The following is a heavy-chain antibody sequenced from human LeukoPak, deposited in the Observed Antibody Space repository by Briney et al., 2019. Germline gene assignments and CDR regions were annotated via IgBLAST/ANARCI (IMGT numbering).Heavy chain of an antibody. CDR3: VKGIVVVTARAFDY. CDR1: GFAFSSYV. Sequence: PGGSLRLSRSVSGFAFSSYVMHWVRQAPGEGLEYVSAISSNGGSTYYADSVKGRFTISRDNSKNTLYLQMSSLRPEDTAVYYCVKGIVVVTARAFDYWGRGTLVTVSS. J-gene: IGHJ4*02. D-gene: IGHD2-21*02. CDR2: ISSNGGST. V-gene: IGHV3-64D*06.